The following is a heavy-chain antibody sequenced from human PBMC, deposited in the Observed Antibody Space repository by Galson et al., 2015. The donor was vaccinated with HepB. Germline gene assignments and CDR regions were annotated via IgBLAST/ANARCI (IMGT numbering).Heavy chain of an antibody. D-gene: IGHD3-3*01. J-gene: IGHJ4*02. CDR3: ARDLVSYYDFWSGYGGGSY. V-gene: IGHV3-30-3*01. CDR2: ISYDGSNK. CDR1: GFTFSSYA. Sequence: SLRLSCAASGFTFSSYAMHWVRQAPGKGLEWVAVISYDGSNKYYADSVKGRFTISRDNSKNTLYLQMNSLRAEDTAVYYCARDLVSYYDFWSGYGGGSYWGQGTLVTVSS.